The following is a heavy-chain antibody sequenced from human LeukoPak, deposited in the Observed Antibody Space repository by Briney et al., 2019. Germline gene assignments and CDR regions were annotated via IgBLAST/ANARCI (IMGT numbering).Heavy chain of an antibody. CDR2: IHYSGSA. CDR3: ARGGSSSGIYY. CDR1: GGSISSSSFY. Sequence: SETLSLTCTVSGGSISSSSFYWGWIRQPPGKGLEWIGSIHYSGSAYYNPSLESRVTISVDPSKNQFSLKLNSVTAADTAVYYCARGGSSSGIYYWGQGTLVTVSS. D-gene: IGHD3-10*01. J-gene: IGHJ4*02. V-gene: IGHV4-39*01.